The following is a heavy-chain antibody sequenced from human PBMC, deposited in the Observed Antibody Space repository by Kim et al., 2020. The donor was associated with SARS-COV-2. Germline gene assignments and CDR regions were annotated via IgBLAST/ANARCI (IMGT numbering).Heavy chain of an antibody. CDR1: GFTFTDYY. Sequence: GGSLRLSCATSGFTFTDYYMGWIRQAPGKGLDWVSYISTSGTTTYYADSVKGRFAISRDNAKNSLFLQMNSLGAEDTALYYCARGAWTSRPYSDYFESWGQGSLVTVSS. CDR3: ARGAWTSRPYSDYFES. D-gene: IGHD2-2*01. J-gene: IGHJ4*02. CDR2: ISTSGTTT. V-gene: IGHV3-11*01.